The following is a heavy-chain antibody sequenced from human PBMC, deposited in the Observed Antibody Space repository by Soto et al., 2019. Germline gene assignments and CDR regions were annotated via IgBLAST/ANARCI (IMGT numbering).Heavy chain of an antibody. CDR1: GGSINSGGYY. J-gene: IGHJ4*02. Sequence: QVQLQESGPGLVKPSQTLSLTCTVSGGSINSGGYYWTWIRQHPGKGLEWIGYIHERGSTYYNPSLKSRITMSLDTSKNQSSLNLNSVSAADTAVYYCARGIYCGGGCYSGTDSWGQGTLVTVSS. CDR3: ARGIYCGGGCYSGTDS. V-gene: IGHV4-31*03. D-gene: IGHD2-21*02. CDR2: IHERGST.